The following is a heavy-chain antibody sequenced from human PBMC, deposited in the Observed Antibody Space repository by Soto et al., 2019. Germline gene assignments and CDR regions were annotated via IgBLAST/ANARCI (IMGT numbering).Heavy chain of an antibody. J-gene: IGHJ4*02. V-gene: IGHV3-30*18. CDR3: AKVFAAALIDY. Sequence: TGGSLRLSCAASGFTFSSYGMHWVRQAPGKGLEWVAVISYDGSNKYYADSVKGRFTISRDNSKNTLYLQMNSLRAEDTAVYYCAKVFAAALIDYWGQGTPVTVSS. D-gene: IGHD6-6*01. CDR2: ISYDGSNK. CDR1: GFTFSSYG.